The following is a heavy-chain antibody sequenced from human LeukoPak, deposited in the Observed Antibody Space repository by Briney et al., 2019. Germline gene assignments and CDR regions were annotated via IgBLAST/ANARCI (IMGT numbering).Heavy chain of an antibody. Sequence: PGGSLRLSCGASGFTFSSYGMHWVRQAPGKGLEWVAFIRYDGSTKNYADSVKGRFTISRDNSKNTLYLQMNSLRGEDTAVYYCAKVYEYGVNDWFDSWGQGTLITVSS. D-gene: IGHD3-16*01. V-gene: IGHV3-30*02. J-gene: IGHJ5*01. CDR1: GFTFSSYG. CDR3: AKVYEYGVNDWFDS. CDR2: IRYDGSTK.